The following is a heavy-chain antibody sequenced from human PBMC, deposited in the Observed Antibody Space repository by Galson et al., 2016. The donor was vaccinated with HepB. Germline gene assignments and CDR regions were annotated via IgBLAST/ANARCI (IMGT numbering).Heavy chain of an antibody. J-gene: IGHJ3*02. Sequence: SVKVSCKASGYTFTGYYMHWVRQAPGQGLGWMGWINPDSGVTSYAQKFQGRVTMTRDTSISTVYMELSRLKSDDTAIYYCARDRYSGSYYVGAFDIWGQGTMVTVS. D-gene: IGHD1-26*01. CDR3: ARDRYSGSYYVGAFDI. V-gene: IGHV1-2*02. CDR2: INPDSGVT. CDR1: GYTFTGYY.